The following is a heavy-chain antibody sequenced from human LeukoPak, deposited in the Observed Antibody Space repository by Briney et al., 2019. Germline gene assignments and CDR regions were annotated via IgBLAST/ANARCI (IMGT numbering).Heavy chain of an antibody. Sequence: GGSLRLSCAASGFTFSSYSMNWVRQAPGKGLEWVSYISSSSSTIYYADSVKGRFTISRDNAKNSLYLQMSSLRAEDTAVYYCARYSSHWSFDSWDQGTLVTVSS. CDR1: GFTFSSYS. CDR2: ISSSSSTI. V-gene: IGHV3-48*01. CDR3: ARYSSHWSFDS. D-gene: IGHD6-19*01. J-gene: IGHJ4*02.